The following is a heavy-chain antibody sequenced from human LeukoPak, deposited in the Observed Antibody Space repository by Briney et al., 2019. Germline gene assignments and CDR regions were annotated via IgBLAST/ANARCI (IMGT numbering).Heavy chain of an antibody. CDR1: GYTFTIYD. D-gene: IGHD2-2*01. CDR3: AREAVVGGMDV. V-gene: IGHV1-8*01. J-gene: IGHJ6*02. CDR2: MNPNSGNT. Sequence: ASVRVSFKASGYTFTIYDINWVRQAAGQGLEWMGWMNPNSGNTGYAQKFQGRVTMTRNTSISTAYMELSSLRSEDTAVYYCAREAVVGGMDVWGQGTTVTVSS.